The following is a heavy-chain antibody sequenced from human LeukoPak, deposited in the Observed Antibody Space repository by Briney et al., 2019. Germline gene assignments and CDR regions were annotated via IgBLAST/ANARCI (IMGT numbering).Heavy chain of an antibody. CDR1: GGSISSYY. Sequence: SETLSLTCTVSGGSISSYYWSWIRQPAGKGLEWIGRIYTSGSTNYNPSLKSRVTMSVDTSKNQFSLKLSSVTAADTAVYYCARDYGSGSYLWFDPWGQGTLVTVSS. J-gene: IGHJ5*02. CDR2: IYTSGST. D-gene: IGHD3-10*01. CDR3: ARDYGSGSYLWFDP. V-gene: IGHV4-4*07.